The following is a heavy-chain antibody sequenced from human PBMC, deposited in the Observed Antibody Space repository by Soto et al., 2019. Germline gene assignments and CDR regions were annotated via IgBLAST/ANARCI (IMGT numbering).Heavy chain of an antibody. CDR1: GFSFSTYG. CDR3: AQSSLGYVSTSFQYWFCDL. D-gene: IGHD3-22*01. V-gene: IGHV3-30*18. J-gene: IGHJ2*01. CDR2: ISYDGGTK. Sequence: QVQLVESGGGVVQPGRSLRLSCAASGFSFSTYGMHWVRQAPGKGLEWVAVISYDGGTKYYADSVKGRFAITRDNPKNTLYLQVNGLIPEYTAVYYCAQSSLGYVSTSFQYWFCDLWGRGTLVTVSS.